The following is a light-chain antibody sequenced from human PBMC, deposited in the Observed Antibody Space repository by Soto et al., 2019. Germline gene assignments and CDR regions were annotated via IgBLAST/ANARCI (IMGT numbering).Light chain of an antibody. CDR1: QSVSSS. Sequence: ERVMTQSPATLSVSPGERATLSCRASQSVSSSLAWYQQKPGQAPRLLIYGASTRATGIPARFSGSGSGTEFTLTISSLQSEDFAVYYCQHYGTSPSTFGRGTKVDIK. J-gene: IGKJ1*01. V-gene: IGKV3-15*01. CDR3: QHYGTSPST. CDR2: GAS.